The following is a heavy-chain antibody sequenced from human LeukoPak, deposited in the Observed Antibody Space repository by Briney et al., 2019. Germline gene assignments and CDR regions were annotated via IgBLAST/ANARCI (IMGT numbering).Heavy chain of an antibody. J-gene: IGHJ3*02. V-gene: IGHV3-53*01. D-gene: IGHD3-9*01. CDR3: ARDGALVRNAFDI. CDR1: GFTVSNTY. Sequence: GGSLRLSCAASGFTVSNTYMNWVRQAPGKGLECVSVIYSGGITYYADSVKGRFTISRDKSKNTLYLQMNSLRAEDTAVYDCARDGALVRNAFDIWGQGTMVTVSS. CDR2: IYSGGIT.